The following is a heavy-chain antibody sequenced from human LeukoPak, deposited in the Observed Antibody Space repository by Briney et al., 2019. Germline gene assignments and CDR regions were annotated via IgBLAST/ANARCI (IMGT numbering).Heavy chain of an antibody. CDR3: ARVATIFSGRFDY. CDR1: GFTFSSYE. J-gene: IGHJ4*02. D-gene: IGHD5-12*01. Sequence: GGSLRPSCAASGFTFSSYEMNWVRQAPGKGLEWVSYISSSGSTIYYADSVKGRFTISRDNAKNSLYLQMNSLRAEDTAVYYCARVATIFSGRFDYWGQGTLVTVSS. V-gene: IGHV3-48*03. CDR2: ISSSGSTI.